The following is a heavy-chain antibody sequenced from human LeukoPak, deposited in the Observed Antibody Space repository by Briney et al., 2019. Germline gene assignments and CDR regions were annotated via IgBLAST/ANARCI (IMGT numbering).Heavy chain of an antibody. CDR1: GYTLSELS. CDR3: AAGEVGQLFDY. D-gene: IGHD5-24*01. CDR2: FDLEDGET. Sequence: AAAKVSCKVSGYTLSELSMHWVRQPPRKGLLEMGGFDLEDGETIYVQKLQGRVTMTEDTSTDTAYMELSSLRSDDTAVYFCAAGEVGQLFDYWGQGTLVTVSS. V-gene: IGHV1-24*01. J-gene: IGHJ4*02.